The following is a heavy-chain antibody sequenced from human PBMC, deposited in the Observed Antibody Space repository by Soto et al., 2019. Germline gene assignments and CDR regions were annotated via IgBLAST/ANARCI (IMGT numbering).Heavy chain of an antibody. V-gene: IGHV4-59*01. CDR1: GGSISSYY. CDR3: ARCTSSGLDY. Sequence: SETLSLTCTVSGGSISSYYWSWIRQPPGRGLEWIGYIYYSGSTNYNPSLKSRVTISVDTSKNQFSLKLSSVTAADTAVYYCARCTSSGLDYWGQGTLVTVSS. D-gene: IGHD6-19*01. CDR2: IYYSGST. J-gene: IGHJ4*02.